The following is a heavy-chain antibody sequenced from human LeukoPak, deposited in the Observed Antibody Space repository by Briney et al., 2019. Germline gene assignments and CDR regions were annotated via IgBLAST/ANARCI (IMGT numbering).Heavy chain of an antibody. CDR3: ARGSIDTIFGVVILSSFDY. CDR1: GFTFSSYS. Sequence: GGSLRLSCAASGFTFSSYSMNWVRQAPGKGLEWVSYISSSSSTIYYADSVKGRFTISRDNAKNSLYLQMNSLRAEDTAVYYCARGSIDTIFGVVILSSFDYWGQGTLVTVSS. CDR2: ISSSSSTI. V-gene: IGHV3-48*01. J-gene: IGHJ4*02. D-gene: IGHD3-3*01.